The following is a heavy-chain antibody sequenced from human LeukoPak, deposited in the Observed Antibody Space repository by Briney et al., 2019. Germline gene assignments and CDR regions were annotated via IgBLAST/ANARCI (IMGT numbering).Heavy chain of an antibody. V-gene: IGHV3-23*01. CDR3: AKDRGGDYGYFGWFDS. CDR2: ISSRGDSI. Sequence: GGSPRLSCAASGFTFSNYAMNWVRLTPGKGLEWVLAISSRGDSIDYADSVKGRFTTSRDKFTKTLYLQMNSLRVDDTAAYYCAKDRGGDYGYFGWFDSWGQGTQVTVSS. D-gene: IGHD3-22*01. CDR1: GFTFSNYA. J-gene: IGHJ5*01.